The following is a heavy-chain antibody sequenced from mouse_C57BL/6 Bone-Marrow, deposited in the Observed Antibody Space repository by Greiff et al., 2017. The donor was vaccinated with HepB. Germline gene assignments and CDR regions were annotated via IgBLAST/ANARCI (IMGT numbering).Heavy chain of an antibody. J-gene: IGHJ4*01. Sequence: QVQLQQPGAELVKPGASVKLSCKASGYTFTSYWMHWVKQRPGRGLEWIGRIDPNSGGTKYNEKFKSKATLTVDKPSSTAYMQLSSLTSEDSAVYYCARPVITTVVAHYYAMDYWGQGTSVTVSS. CDR1: GYTFTSYW. V-gene: IGHV1-72*01. CDR2: IDPNSGGT. D-gene: IGHD1-1*01. CDR3: ARPVITTVVAHYYAMDY.